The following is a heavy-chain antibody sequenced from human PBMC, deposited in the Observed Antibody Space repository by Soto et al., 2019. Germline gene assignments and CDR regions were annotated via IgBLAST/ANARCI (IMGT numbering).Heavy chain of an antibody. CDR1: GGSISSGGYY. Sequence: QVQLQESGPGLVKPSQTLSLTCTVSGGSISSGGYYWSWIRQHPGKGLEWIGYIYYSGSTYYNPSLKRRVTISVDTSKNQFSLKLSSVTAADTAVYYCARGRDYITTKRNLRGGYYFDYWGQGTLVTVSS. J-gene: IGHJ4*02. CDR3: ARGRDYITTKRNLRGGYYFDY. D-gene: IGHD3-22*01. CDR2: IYYSGST. V-gene: IGHV4-31*03.